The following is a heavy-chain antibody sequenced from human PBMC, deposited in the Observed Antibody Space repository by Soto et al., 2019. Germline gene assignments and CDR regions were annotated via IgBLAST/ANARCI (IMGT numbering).Heavy chain of an antibody. V-gene: IGHV1-3*01. J-gene: IGHJ4*02. D-gene: IGHD2-21*01. Sequence: KFQGRVTIARDTSATTAYMELTSLRSEDTAVYYCARGVTVWSDLDYWGQGTVVTVSP. CDR3: ARGVTVWSDLDY.